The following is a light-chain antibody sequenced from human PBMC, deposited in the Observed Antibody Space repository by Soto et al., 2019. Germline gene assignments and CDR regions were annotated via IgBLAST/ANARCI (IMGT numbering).Light chain of an antibody. CDR3: QEYNTWPWT. CDR1: QSVNKN. Sequence: ETLMTQSPATLSVSPGERATLSCRASQSVNKNLAWYQQKLGQAPRVLTYGASTRATGIPARFTGSGSGTEFILTITSLQSEDSAVYYCQEYNTWPWTFGQGTKVDIK. J-gene: IGKJ1*01. V-gene: IGKV3-15*01. CDR2: GAS.